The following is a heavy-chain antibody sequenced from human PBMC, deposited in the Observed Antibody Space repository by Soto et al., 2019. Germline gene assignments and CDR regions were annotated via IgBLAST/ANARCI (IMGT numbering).Heavy chain of an antibody. CDR1: GYSFATYW. V-gene: IGHV5-51*01. CDR2: IYPGDSDT. Sequence: GESLKISCKGSGYSFATYWIAWVRQKPGMGLELMGIIYPGDSDTRYSPSFQGQVSISADQSINTAYLQWSTLKASDSAIYYCARPPSDTRGRPQFDYWGQGTLVTVSS. J-gene: IGHJ4*02. CDR3: ARPPSDTRGRPQFDY.